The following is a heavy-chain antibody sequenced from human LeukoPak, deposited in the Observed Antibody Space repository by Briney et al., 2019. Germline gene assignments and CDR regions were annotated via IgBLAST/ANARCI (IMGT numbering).Heavy chain of an antibody. CDR3: AKVRFLEWLYGPYYFDY. V-gene: IGHV3-23*01. CDR2: ISGSGGST. Sequence: GGSLRLSCAASGFTFSSYAMSWVRQAPGKGLEWVSAISGSGGSTYYADSVKGRFTISRDNSKNTLCLQMNSLRAEDTAVYYCAKVRFLEWLYGPYYFDYWGQGTLVTVSS. CDR1: GFTFSSYA. J-gene: IGHJ4*02. D-gene: IGHD3-3*01.